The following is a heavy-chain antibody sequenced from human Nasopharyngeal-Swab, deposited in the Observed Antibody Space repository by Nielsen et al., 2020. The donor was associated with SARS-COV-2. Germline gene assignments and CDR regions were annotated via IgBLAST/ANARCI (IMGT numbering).Heavy chain of an antibody. CDR2: IYHSGST. Sequence: GSLRLSCAVSGGSVSSSNWWSWVRQPPRKGLEWIGEIYHSGSTNYNPSLKSRVTISVDKSKNQFSLKLSSVTAADTAVYYCARATSSTNCINDYWGQGTLVTVSS. CDR3: ARATSSTNCINDY. CDR1: GGSVSSSNW. V-gene: IGHV4-4*02. J-gene: IGHJ4*02. D-gene: IGHD2-2*01.